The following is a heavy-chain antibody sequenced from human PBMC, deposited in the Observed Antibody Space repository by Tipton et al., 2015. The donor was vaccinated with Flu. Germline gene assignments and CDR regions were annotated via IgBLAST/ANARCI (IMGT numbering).Heavy chain of an antibody. CDR2: ISGSGGST. V-gene: IGHV3-23*01. Sequence: TASGFTFSSYAMSWVRQAPGKGLEWVSAISGSGGSTYYADSVKGRFTISRDNSKNTLYLQMNSLRAEDTAVYYCAKGGRSVVIPFDYWGQGTLLTVSS. CDR3: AKGGRSVVIPFDY. CDR1: GFTFSSYA. J-gene: IGHJ4*02. D-gene: IGHD3-22*01.